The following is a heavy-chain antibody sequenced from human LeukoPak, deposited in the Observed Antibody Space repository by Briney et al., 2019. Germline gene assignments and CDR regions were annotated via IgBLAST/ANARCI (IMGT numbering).Heavy chain of an antibody. CDR3: ARPLVVGAEEYYYYGMDV. Sequence: GASVTVSYKASGYTFTSYGIRWVRQAPGQGLEWMGWISAYKGNTNYPQKLQGRVTMTTDTSTSTAYMELRSLRSDDTAVYYCARPLVVGAEEYYYYGMDVWGQGTTVTVSS. J-gene: IGHJ6*02. D-gene: IGHD2-15*01. CDR2: ISAYKGNT. V-gene: IGHV1-18*01. CDR1: GYTFTSYG.